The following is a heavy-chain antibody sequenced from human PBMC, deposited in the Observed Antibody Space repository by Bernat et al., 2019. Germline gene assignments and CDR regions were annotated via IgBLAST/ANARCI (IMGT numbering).Heavy chain of an antibody. CDR1: ANSISSGYY. CDR3: ARGGRGHYYYMDV. V-gene: IGHV4-38-2*01. Sequence: QVQLQESGPGLVKPSETLSLTCGVSANSISSGYYWGWIRQPPGKGLEWIGSIYYSGHTYYNPSLKSRVTISVDTSKNQFSLKLSSVTAADTAVYYCARGGRGHYYYMDVWGKGTTVTVSS. D-gene: IGHD3-16*01. J-gene: IGHJ6*03. CDR2: IYYSGHT.